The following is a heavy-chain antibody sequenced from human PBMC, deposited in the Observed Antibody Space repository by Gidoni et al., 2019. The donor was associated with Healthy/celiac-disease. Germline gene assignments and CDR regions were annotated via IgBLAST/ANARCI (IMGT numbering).Heavy chain of an antibody. D-gene: IGHD3-22*01. Sequence: QVQLQESGPGLVKPSETLSLTCTVSGGSVSSGSYYWSWIRQPPGKGLEWIGYIYYSGSTNYNPSLKSRVTISVDTSKNQFSLKLSSVTAADTAVYYCARGLYYYDSSGYVNGPFDPWGQGTLVTVSS. CDR2: IYYSGST. V-gene: IGHV4-61*01. CDR3: ARGLYYYDSSGYVNGPFDP. J-gene: IGHJ5*02. CDR1: GGSVSSGSYY.